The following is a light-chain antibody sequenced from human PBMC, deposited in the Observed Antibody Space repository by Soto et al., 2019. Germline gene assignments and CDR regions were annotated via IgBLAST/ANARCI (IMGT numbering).Light chain of an antibody. CDR3: NSYTSSAWV. CDR1: NSDVGSYDR. J-gene: IGLJ3*02. Sequence: QSALTQPASVSGSPGQSVTISCTGTNSDVGSYDRVSWYQKHPGKAPKVMIYDVSTRPSGVPDRFSGSKSGNTASLTISGLQAEDEADYYCNSYTSSAWVFGGGTKVTVL. V-gene: IGLV2-14*01. CDR2: DVS.